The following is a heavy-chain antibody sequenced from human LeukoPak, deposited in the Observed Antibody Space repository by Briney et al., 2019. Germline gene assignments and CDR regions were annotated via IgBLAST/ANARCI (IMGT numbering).Heavy chain of an antibody. D-gene: IGHD5-12*01. CDR1: GYTFTSYG. CDR2: ISAYNGNT. V-gene: IGHV1-18*01. J-gene: IGHJ3*02. CDR3: ARDYGYSGYDTPHDAFDI. Sequence: VASVKVSCKASGYTFTSYGISWVRQAPGQGLEWMGWISAYNGNTNYAQKLQGRVTMTTDTSTSTAYMELRSLRSDDTAVYCCARDYGYSGYDTPHDAFDIWGQGTMVTVSS.